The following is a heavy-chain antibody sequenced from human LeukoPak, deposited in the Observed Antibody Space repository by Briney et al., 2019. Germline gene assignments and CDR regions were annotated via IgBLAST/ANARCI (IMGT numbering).Heavy chain of an antibody. V-gene: IGHV1-8*03. CDR3: ARGPVTGYYYYYYMDV. Sequence: ASVKVSCKASGYTFTSYDINWVRQATGQGLEWTGWMNPNSGNTGYAQKFQGRVTITRNTSISTAYMELSSLRSEDTAVYYCARGPVTGYYYYYYMDVWGKGTTVTVSS. J-gene: IGHJ6*03. D-gene: IGHD4-11*01. CDR2: MNPNSGNT. CDR1: GYTFTSYD.